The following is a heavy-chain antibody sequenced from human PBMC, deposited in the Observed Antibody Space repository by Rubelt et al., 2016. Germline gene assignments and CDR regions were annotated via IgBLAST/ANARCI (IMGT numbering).Heavy chain of an antibody. J-gene: IGHJ4*02. V-gene: IGHV3-66*04. CDR2: INRAGDT. CDR3: ARRWYYGSQNSQYQFDY. Sequence: PGGSLRLSCGASGLTVRSNYMSWVRQAPGKGLEWVSMINRAGDTYYADSVKGRFVISRDNYKNTMDLQMSSLRAADKAVYYCARRWYYGSQNSQYQFDYWGQGTLVPVSP. CDR1: GLTVRSNY. D-gene: IGHD3-10*01.